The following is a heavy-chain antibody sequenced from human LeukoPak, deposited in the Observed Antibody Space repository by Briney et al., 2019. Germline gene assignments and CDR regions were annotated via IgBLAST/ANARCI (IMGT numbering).Heavy chain of an antibody. CDR3: ARDPDYGGKGYDY. V-gene: IGHV3-7*01. D-gene: IGHD4-23*01. Sequence: GGSLRLSCAASGFTFSNYAMSWVRQAPGKGLEWVANIKQDGSEKYYVDSVKGRFTISRDNAKNSLYLQMNSLRAEDTAVYYCARDPDYGGKGYDYWGQGTLVTVSS. J-gene: IGHJ4*02. CDR2: IKQDGSEK. CDR1: GFTFSNYA.